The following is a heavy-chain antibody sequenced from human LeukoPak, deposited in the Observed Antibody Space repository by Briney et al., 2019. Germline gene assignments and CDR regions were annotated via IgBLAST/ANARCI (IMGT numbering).Heavy chain of an antibody. CDR1: GGTFSSYA. CDR2: IIPIFGTA. D-gene: IGHD3-9*01. V-gene: IGHV1-69*13. CDR3: ARDYYDILTGNIRYWFDP. Sequence: SVKVSCKASGGTFSSYAISWVRQAPGQGLEWMGGIIPIFGTANYAQKFQGRVTITADESTSTAYMELSSLRSEDTAVYYWARDYYDILTGNIRYWFDPWGQGTLVTVSS. J-gene: IGHJ5*02.